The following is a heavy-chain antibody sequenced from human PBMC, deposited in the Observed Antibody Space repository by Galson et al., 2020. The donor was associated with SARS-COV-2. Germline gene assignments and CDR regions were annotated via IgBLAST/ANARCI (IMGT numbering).Heavy chain of an antibody. CDR1: GFTFSTYP. CDR2: ISYVGINK. J-gene: IGHJ6*02. V-gene: IGHV3-30-3*01. D-gene: IGHD7-27*01. CDR3: ARDSSGEGYYYGMDV. Sequence: GGSLRLSCAASGFTFSTYPMYWVRQAPGKGLEWVAVISYVGINKHYADSVKGRFTISRENSKNTLYLQMNSLRAEDTAVYYCARDSSGEGYYYGMDVWGQGTTVTVSS.